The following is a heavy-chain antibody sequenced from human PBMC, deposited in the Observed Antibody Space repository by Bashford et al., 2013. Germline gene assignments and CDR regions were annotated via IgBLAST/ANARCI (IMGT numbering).Heavy chain of an antibody. J-gene: IGHJ6*02. CDR1: GFRFGDYG. Sequence: GGPLRLSCTASGFRFGDYGMSWFRQAPGKGLEWVGMIRSKGSGATTEYAASVKGRFTISRDDSKSIVYLQMNSLTTEDTAVYYCVRYSSTSRFDYYGMDVWGPGTTVTVSS. CDR3: VRYSSTSRFDYYGMDV. CDR2: IRSKGSGATT. V-gene: IGHV3-49*03. D-gene: IGHD5-12*01.